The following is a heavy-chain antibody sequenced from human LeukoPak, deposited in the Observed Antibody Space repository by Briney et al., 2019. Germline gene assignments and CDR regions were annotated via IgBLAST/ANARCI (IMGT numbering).Heavy chain of an antibody. CDR1: GGSISSYY. V-gene: IGHV4-4*07. J-gene: IGHJ4*02. Sequence: SETLSLTCTVSGGSISSYYWSWIRQPAGKGLEWIGRIYTSGSTNYNPSLKSRVTMSVDTSKNQFSLKLSSVTAADTAVYYCARTPKPTPAYYFDYWGQGTLVTVSS. CDR2: IYTSGST. CDR3: ARTPKPTPAYYFDY.